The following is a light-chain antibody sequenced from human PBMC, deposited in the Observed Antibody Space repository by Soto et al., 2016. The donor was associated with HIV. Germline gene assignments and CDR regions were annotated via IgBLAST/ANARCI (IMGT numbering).Light chain of an antibody. CDR2: DDS. J-gene: IGLJ3*02. CDR3: QVWDSNSDHWV. V-gene: IGLV3-21*03. Sequence: SYELTRPPSVSVAPGKTARITCGGNNIGSKNVHWFQQKSGQAPVLVVYDDSDRPSGIPERFSGSNSGNTATLTIDRVEAGDEADYYCQVWDSNSDHWVFGGGTKLTVL. CDR1: NIGSKN.